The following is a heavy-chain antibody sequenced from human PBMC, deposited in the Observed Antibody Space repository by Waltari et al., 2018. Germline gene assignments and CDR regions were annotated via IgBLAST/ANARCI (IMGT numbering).Heavy chain of an antibody. Sequence: QVQLVESGGGVVQPGGSLRLSCAASGFTFSSYGMHWVRQAPGKGLEWVAFIRYDGSNKYYADSVEGRFTISRDNSKNTLYLQMHSLRAEDTAVYYCAKGLGGSYYYYYMDVWGKGTTVTISS. CDR3: AKGLGGSYYYYYMDV. CDR1: GFTFSSYG. CDR2: IRYDGSNK. V-gene: IGHV3-30*02. D-gene: IGHD7-27*01. J-gene: IGHJ6*03.